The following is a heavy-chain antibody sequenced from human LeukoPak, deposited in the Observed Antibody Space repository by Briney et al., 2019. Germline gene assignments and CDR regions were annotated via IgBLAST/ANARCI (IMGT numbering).Heavy chain of an antibody. CDR1: EFTFSTYW. CDR2: IKQDGSEK. J-gene: IGHJ3*02. D-gene: IGHD2-15*01. Sequence: YPGGSLRLSCAASEFTFSTYWMSWVRQAPGKGLEWVADIKQDGSEKYYVHSVKGRFTISRQNAKNSLFLQMNSLRAEDTAVYYCARHRSGGSQDDAFDIWGQGTMVTVSS. V-gene: IGHV3-7*01. CDR3: ARHRSGGSQDDAFDI.